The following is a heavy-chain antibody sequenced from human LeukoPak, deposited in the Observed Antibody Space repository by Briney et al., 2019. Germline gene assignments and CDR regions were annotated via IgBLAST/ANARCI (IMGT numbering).Heavy chain of an antibody. Sequence: SETLSLTRTVSGGSISSSSYYWGWIRQPPGKGLEWIGSIYYSGSTYYNPSLKSRVTISVDTSKNQFSLKLSSVTAADTAVYYCARVVVIEGGYDAFDIWGQGTMVTVSS. D-gene: IGHD2/OR15-2a*01. CDR3: ARVVVIEGGYDAFDI. J-gene: IGHJ3*02. CDR1: GGSISSSSYY. CDR2: IYYSGST. V-gene: IGHV4-39*07.